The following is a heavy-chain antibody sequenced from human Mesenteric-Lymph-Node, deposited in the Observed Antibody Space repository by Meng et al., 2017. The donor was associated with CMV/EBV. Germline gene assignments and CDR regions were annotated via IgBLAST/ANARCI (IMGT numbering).Heavy chain of an antibody. J-gene: IGHJ5*02. CDR3: AKAGNSDFRNWFDP. CDR1: GFTFISYA. CDR2: ISASGGST. D-gene: IGHD1-1*01. V-gene: IGHV3-23*01. Sequence: DSGFTFISYAMNWVRQAPGKGLEWVSSISASGGSTYYADSVKDRFIISRDISKNTLYLRMNSLRAEDTAIYYCAKAGNSDFRNWFDPWGQGTLVTVSS.